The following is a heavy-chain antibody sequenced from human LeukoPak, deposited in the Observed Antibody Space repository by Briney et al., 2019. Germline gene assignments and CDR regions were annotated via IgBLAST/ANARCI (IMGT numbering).Heavy chain of an antibody. J-gene: IGHJ3*02. V-gene: IGHV1-69*04. D-gene: IGHD5-12*01. Sequence: SVKVSCKASGGTFSSYAITWVRQAPGQGLEWMGRIIPILGVANYAQKFQGRVTIIADKSTSTAYMELSSLGSEDTAVYYCARDLYSGHEGNAFDIWGQGTMVTVSS. CDR3: ARDLYSGHEGNAFDI. CDR2: IIPILGVA. CDR1: GGTFSSYA.